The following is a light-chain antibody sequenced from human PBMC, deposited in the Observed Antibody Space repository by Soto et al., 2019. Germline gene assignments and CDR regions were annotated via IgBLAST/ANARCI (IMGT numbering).Light chain of an antibody. J-gene: IGKJ5*01. CDR3: QQYYSAPMT. Sequence: DIVMTQSPDSLAVSLGERATINCKSSQSILFSSNNKNYLAWYQQKAGQPPKLLIYWASTRESGVPDRFSGSGSGTDFTLTISSLQAEDAAVYHCQQYYSAPMTFGQGTRLEI. CDR2: WAS. CDR1: QSILFSSNNKNY. V-gene: IGKV4-1*01.